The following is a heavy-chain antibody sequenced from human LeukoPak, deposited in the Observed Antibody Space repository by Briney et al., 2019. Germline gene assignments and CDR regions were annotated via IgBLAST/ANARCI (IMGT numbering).Heavy chain of an antibody. CDR3: ATAFEVPAAYYFDY. Sequence: GASVKVSCKVSGYTLTELSMHWVRQAPGKGLEWMGGFDPEDGETIYAQEFQGRVTMTEDTSTDTAYMELSSLRSEDTAVYYCATAFEVPAAYYFDYWGQGTLVTVSS. CDR2: FDPEDGET. CDR1: GYTLTELS. J-gene: IGHJ4*02. V-gene: IGHV1-24*01. D-gene: IGHD2-2*01.